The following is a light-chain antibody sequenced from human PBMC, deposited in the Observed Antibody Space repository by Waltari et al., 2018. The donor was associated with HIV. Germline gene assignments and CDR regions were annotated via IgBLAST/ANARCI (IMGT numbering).Light chain of an antibody. CDR2: VDL. Sequence: SELTQPPSVPLAPGQPAMLTPGGHNTESTSVHGYQKKPVQAPVRVIYVDLDRPSGIPERFAGSVSGNTATLTISRVDAGDEADYYCQVWDRSSDQVIFGGGTKLTVL. CDR1: NTESTS. V-gene: IGLV3-21*02. J-gene: IGLJ2*01. CDR3: QVWDRSSDQVI.